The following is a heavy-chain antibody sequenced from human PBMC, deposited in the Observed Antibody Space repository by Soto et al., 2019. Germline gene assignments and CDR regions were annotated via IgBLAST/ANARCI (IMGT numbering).Heavy chain of an antibody. V-gene: IGHV4-30-2*01. Sequence: QPQLQESGSGLVKPSQPLSPTCAFSGGSISSGGYSWRWIRQPPGKGLEWIGYIYHSGSTYYNPSLKSRVTISLDRSKKQFSLKLSSVTAAETAVYYCARGMTTVTTLDYWGQGTLVTVSS. J-gene: IGHJ4*02. D-gene: IGHD4-17*01. CDR1: GGSISSGGYS. CDR3: ARGMTTVTTLDY. CDR2: IYHSGST.